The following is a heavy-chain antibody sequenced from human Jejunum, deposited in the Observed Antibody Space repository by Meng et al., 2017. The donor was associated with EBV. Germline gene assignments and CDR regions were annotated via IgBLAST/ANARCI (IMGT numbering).Heavy chain of an antibody. Sequence: QAKAQQGAAGPLRPSDPLSLPCAFYGGSFSDYYWSWIRQPPGKGLEWIGEIDHSGRTNYNPSLKSRVTLSLLTSKDHFSLRLSSVTAADTAVYYCATFNCTVGTCSFDSWGQGTLVTVSS. CDR3: ATFNCTVGTCSFDS. V-gene: IGHV4-34*01. D-gene: IGHD2-8*02. J-gene: IGHJ4*02. CDR2: IDHSGRT. CDR1: GGSFSDYY.